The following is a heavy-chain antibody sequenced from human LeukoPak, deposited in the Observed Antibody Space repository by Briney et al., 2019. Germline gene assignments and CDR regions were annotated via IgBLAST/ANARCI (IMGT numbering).Heavy chain of an antibody. J-gene: IGHJ4*02. D-gene: IGHD1-26*01. CDR3: ARGEAPRWELGPGGDY. CDR1: GYTFTGYY. CDR2: INPSGGST. V-gene: IGHV1-46*01. Sequence: VASVKVSCKASGYTFTGYYMHWVRQAPGQGLEWMGIINPSGGSTSYAQKFQGRVTMTRDVSTSTVYMELSSLRSEDTAVYYCARGEAPRWELGPGGDYWGQGTLVTVSS.